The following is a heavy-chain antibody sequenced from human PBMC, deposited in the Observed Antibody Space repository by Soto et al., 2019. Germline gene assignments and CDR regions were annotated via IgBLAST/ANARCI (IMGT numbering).Heavy chain of an antibody. CDR2: IDPSDSYT. V-gene: IGHV5-10-1*01. D-gene: IGHD3-10*01. Sequence: GESLKISGNGSGYSFTSYCISLVLQMPGKGLEWMGRIDPSDSYTNYSPSFQGHVTISADKSISTAYLQWSSLKASDTAMYYCARRGVKYGMDVWGQGTTVTVSS. CDR1: GYSFTSYC. CDR3: ARRGVKYGMDV. J-gene: IGHJ6*02.